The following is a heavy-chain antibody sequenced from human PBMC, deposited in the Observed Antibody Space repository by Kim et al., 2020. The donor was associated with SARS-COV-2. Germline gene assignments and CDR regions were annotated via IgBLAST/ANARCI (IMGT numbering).Heavy chain of an antibody. CDR1: GFTFSSYA. D-gene: IGHD2-15*01. CDR3: ARDVEGNWFDP. J-gene: IGHJ5*02. Sequence: GGSLRLSCAASGFTFSSYAMHWVRQAPGKGLEWVAVISYDGSNKYYADSVKGRFTISRDNSKNTLYLQMNSLRAEDTAVYYCARDVEGNWFDPWGQGTLVTVSS. CDR2: ISYDGSNK. V-gene: IGHV3-30-3*01.